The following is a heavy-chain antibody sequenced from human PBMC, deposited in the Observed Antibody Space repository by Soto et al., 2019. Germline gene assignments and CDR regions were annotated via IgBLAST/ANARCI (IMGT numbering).Heavy chain of an antibody. CDR2: INYDGTT. D-gene: IGHD3-16*01. J-gene: IGHJ4*02. V-gene: IGHV4-59*08. Sequence: QVQLQESGPGLVKPSETLSLTCTVSGGSVTSHHLSWIRQPPGKGLEWMGYINYDGTTNYNPSLKGRVTMSVDTSNSEFSQKLISVTAAEPALYYCGTYSFGGGGRGFWGQGTLVTVSS. CDR3: GTYSFGGGGRGF. CDR1: GGSVTSHH.